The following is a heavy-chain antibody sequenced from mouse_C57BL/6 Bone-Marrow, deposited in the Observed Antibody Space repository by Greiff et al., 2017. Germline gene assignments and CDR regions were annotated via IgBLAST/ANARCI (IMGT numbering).Heavy chain of an antibody. J-gene: IGHJ3*01. CDR3: ARVPNYGSSYGFAY. CDR2: ISSGGSYT. Sequence: DVKLVESGGDLVKPGGSLKLSCAASGFTFSSYGMSWVRQTPDKRLEWVATISSGGSYTYYPDSVKGRFTISRDNAKNTLYLQMSSLKSEDTAMYYCARVPNYGSSYGFAYWGQGTLVTVSA. D-gene: IGHD1-1*01. V-gene: IGHV5-6*02. CDR1: GFTFSSYG.